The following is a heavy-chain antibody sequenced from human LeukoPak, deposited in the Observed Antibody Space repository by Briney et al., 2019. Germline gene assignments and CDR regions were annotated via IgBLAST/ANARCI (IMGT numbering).Heavy chain of an antibody. CDR2: ISGSGGST. J-gene: IGHJ2*01. CDR3: AKDLRSWGVPHWYFDL. D-gene: IGHD7-27*01. V-gene: IGHV3-23*01. Sequence: GGSLRLSCAASGFTFSSYGMSWVRQAPGKGLEWVSAISGSGGSTYYADSVKGRFTISRDNSKNTLYLQMNSLRAEDTAVYYCAKDLRSWGVPHWYFDLWGRGTLVTVSS. CDR1: GFTFSSYG.